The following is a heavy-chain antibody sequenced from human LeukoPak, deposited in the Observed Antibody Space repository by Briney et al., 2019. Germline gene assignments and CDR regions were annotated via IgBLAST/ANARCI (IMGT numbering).Heavy chain of an antibody. V-gene: IGHV1-24*01. Sequence: GASVKVSCKVSGYTLTELSMHWVGQAPGKGLECMRGFDPADGETIYAQKFQGRVTMIEDTTTDTAHMELSSLRSEDTAVYYCARAASRSGWYLSVSYYYMDVWGKGTTVTVSS. D-gene: IGHD6-19*01. J-gene: IGHJ6*03. CDR3: ARAASRSGWYLSVSYYYMDV. CDR1: GYTLTELS. CDR2: FDPADGET.